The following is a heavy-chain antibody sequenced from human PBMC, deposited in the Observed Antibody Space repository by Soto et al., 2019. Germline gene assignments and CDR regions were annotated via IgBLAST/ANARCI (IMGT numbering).Heavy chain of an antibody. V-gene: IGHV3-23*01. J-gene: IGHJ4*02. CDR1: GFTFSSFA. CDR3: AKDLRFGDYFDY. CDR2: ISGSGGST. D-gene: IGHD3-10*01. Sequence: PGGSLRLSCAASGFTFSSFAMSWARQAPGKGLEWVSAISGSGGSTYYADSVKGRFTISRDNSKNTLYLQMNSLRAEDTAVYYCAKDLRFGDYFDYWGQGTLVTVSS.